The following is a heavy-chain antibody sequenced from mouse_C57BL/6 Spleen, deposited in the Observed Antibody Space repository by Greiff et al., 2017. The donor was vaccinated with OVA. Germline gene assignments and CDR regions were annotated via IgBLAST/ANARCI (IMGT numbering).Heavy chain of an antibody. V-gene: IGHV1-69*01. J-gene: IGHJ2*01. D-gene: IGHD1-1*01. Sequence: QVQLQQSGAELVMPGASVKLSCKASGYTFTSYWLHWVKQRPGQGLEWIGEIDPSDSYTNYNQKFKGKSTLTVDKSSSTAYMQLSSLTSEDSAVYYCARGVAGGYFHYWGQGTTLTVSS. CDR2: IDPSDSYT. CDR1: GYTFTSYW. CDR3: ARGVAGGYFHY.